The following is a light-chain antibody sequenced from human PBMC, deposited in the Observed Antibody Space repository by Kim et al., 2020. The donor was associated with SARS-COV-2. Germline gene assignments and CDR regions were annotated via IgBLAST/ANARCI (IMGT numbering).Light chain of an antibody. CDR1: QSMFYTSNKKNY. Sequence: ATINCRADQSMFYTSNKKNYLAWYPQKPGQPPRLLIYWASIREPGVPERFRGGGAGTDFTLTITDLQAEDVAVYYCQQYYFTPIPFGQGTRLEIK. V-gene: IGKV4-1*01. CDR3: QQYYFTPIP. CDR2: WAS. J-gene: IGKJ5*01.